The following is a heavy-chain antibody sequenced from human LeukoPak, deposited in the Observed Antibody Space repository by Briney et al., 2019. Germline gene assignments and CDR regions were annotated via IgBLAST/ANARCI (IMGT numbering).Heavy chain of an antibody. CDR1: GGSISSSSYY. D-gene: IGHD1-26*01. V-gene: IGHV4-39*07. CDR3: ARGAGRPIVGATRFDY. CDR2: IYYSGST. Sequence: SETLSLTCTVSGGSISSSSYYWGWIRQPPGKGLEWIGSIYYSGSTYYNPSLKSRVTISVDTSKNQFSLKLSSVTAADTAVYYCARGAGRPIVGATRFDYWGQGTLVTVSS. J-gene: IGHJ4*02.